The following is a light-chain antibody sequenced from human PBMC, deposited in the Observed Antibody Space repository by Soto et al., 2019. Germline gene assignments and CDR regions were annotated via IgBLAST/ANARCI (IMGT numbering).Light chain of an antibody. V-gene: IGLV2-8*01. J-gene: IGLJ2*01. CDR2: EVS. CDR3: SSYAGSYVL. Sequence: QSALTQPPSASGSPGQSVTISCTGTSSDVGGYDYVSWYQQRPGKAPKLMIYEVSKRPSGVPDRFSGSKSGNTASLTVSGIQAEDEADYHCSSYAGSYVLFGGGTKLTVL. CDR1: SSDVGGYDY.